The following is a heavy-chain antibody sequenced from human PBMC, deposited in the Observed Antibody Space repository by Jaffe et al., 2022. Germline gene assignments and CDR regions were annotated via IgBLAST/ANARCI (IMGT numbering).Heavy chain of an antibody. D-gene: IGHD3-10*01. CDR1: GGSFSGYY. J-gene: IGHJ4*02. Sequence: QVQLQQWGAGLLKPSETLSLTCAVYGGSFSGYYWSWIRQPPGKGLEWIGEINHSGSTNYNPSLKSRVTISVDTSKNQFSLKLSSVTAADTAVYYCARGYSKYYYGSGSYSNPHFGYWGQGTLVTVSS. CDR3: ARGYSKYYYGSGSYSNPHFGY. V-gene: IGHV4-34*01. CDR2: INHSGST.